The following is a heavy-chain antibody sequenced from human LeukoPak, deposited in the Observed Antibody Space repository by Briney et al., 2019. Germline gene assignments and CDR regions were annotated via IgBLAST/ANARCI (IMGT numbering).Heavy chain of an antibody. V-gene: IGHV1-18*01. Sequence: ASVKVSCKASGYTFTSYGISWVRQAPRQGLEWMGWISAYNGNTNYAQKLQGRVTMTTDTSTSTAYMELRSLRSDDTAVYYCARGHSLYYHDSSGYADYWGQGTLVTVSS. CDR3: ARGHSLYYHDSSGYADY. D-gene: IGHD3-22*01. CDR2: ISAYNGNT. CDR1: GYTFTSYG. J-gene: IGHJ4*02.